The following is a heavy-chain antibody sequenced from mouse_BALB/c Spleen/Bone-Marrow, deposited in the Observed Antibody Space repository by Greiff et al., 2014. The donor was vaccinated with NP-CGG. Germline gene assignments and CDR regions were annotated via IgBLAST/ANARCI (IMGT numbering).Heavy chain of an antibody. CDR1: GYTFTRYY. V-gene: IGHV1S56*01. CDR2: IYPGNVNT. Sequence: VQLQQSGPELVKPGASVRISCKASGYTFTRYYIQWMKQRPGQGLEWIGCIYPGNVNTKYNEKFKGKATLTADKSSSTAYMQLSSLTSEDSAVYFCAMWLRRDYYAMDYWGQGTSVTVSA. CDR3: AMWLRRDYYAMDY. J-gene: IGHJ4*01. D-gene: IGHD2-2*01.